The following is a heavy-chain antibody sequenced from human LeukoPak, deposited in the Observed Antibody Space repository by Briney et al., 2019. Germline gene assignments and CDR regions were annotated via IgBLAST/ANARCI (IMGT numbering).Heavy chain of an antibody. D-gene: IGHD2-15*01. CDR3: ARLGYCSGGSCYLFDY. CDR1: GGSIRSYY. Sequence: PSETLSLTCSVSGGSIRSYYWSWIRQPPGKGLEWIGYIYYSGSTNYNPSLKSRVTISVDTSKNQFSLKLSSVTAADTAVYYCARLGYCSGGSCYLFDYWGQGTLVTVSS. CDR2: IYYSGST. V-gene: IGHV4-59*01. J-gene: IGHJ4*02.